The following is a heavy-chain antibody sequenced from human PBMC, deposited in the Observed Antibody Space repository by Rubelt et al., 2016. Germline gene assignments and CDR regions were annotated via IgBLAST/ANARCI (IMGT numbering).Heavy chain of an antibody. CDR1: GGSISSGGYY. CDR3: ARHFRHCSSTSCYAHYYYMDV. J-gene: IGHJ6*03. Sequence: QVQLQESGPGLVKPSQTLSLTCTVSGGSISSGGYYWSWIRQHPGKGLEWIGSIYYSGSTYYNPSLKSRVTISVDTSKNQFSRKLSSVTAADTAVYYCARHFRHCSSTSCYAHYYYMDVWGKGTTVTVSS. D-gene: IGHD2-2*01. V-gene: IGHV4-39*01. CDR2: IYYSGST.